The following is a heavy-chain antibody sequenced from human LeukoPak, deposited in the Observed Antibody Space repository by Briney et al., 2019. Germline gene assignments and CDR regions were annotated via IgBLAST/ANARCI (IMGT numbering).Heavy chain of an antibody. V-gene: IGHV1-18*01. D-gene: IGHD3-22*01. CDR1: GYTFTSYG. J-gene: IGHJ4*02. CDR3: ARGHYYDSSGYGFDY. Sequence: GASVKVSCKASGYTFTSYGISWVRQAPGQGLEWMGWISAYSGNTNYAQKLQGRVTMTTDTSTSTAYMELRSLRSDDTAVYYCARGHYYDSSGYGFDYWGQGTLVTVSS. CDR2: ISAYSGNT.